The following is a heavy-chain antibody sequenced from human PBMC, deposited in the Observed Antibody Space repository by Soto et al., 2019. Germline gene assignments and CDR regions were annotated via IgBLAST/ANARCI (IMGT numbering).Heavy chain of an antibody. CDR1: GGSISSDCNY. CDR2: IYYSGST. CDR3: AREGIYCSGGSCDLPGLYY. J-gene: IGHJ4*02. V-gene: IGHV4-31*03. D-gene: IGHD2-15*01. Sequence: SGTLALTCTVCGGSISSDCNYWSWIRQHPGKGLEWIGYIYYSGSTYYNPSLKSRVTISVDTSKNQFSLKLSSVTAADTAVYYCAREGIYCSGGSCDLPGLYYWGQGTLVTVSS.